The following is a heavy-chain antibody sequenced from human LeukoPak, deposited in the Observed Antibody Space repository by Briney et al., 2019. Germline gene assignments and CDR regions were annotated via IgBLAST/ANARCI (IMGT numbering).Heavy chain of an antibody. D-gene: IGHD6-13*01. CDR3: ARHVPSSGTVFDY. V-gene: IGHV4-59*08. J-gene: IGHJ4*02. CDR1: SGSISTYY. CDR2: ISYTGNT. Sequence: SETLSLTCTVSSGSISTYYWSWIRQRPGKGLEWIGYISYTGNTHYSPSLQSRVTISVDTSKNQFSLKLNSVTAADTAVYYCARHVPSSGTVFDYWGQGTLVTVSS.